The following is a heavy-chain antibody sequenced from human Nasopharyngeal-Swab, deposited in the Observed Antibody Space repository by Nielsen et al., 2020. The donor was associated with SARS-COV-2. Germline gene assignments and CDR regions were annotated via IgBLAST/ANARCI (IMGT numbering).Heavy chain of an antibody. D-gene: IGHD6-19*01. Sequence: AAVKVSCKASGYTFTGYYMHWVRQDPGQGLEWMGRINPNSGGTNYAQKFQGRVTMTRDTSIRTAYMELSRLRSDDTAVYYCARDPTSVAGTGDYYYGMDVWGQGTTVTVSS. V-gene: IGHV1-2*06. CDR3: ARDPTSVAGTGDYYYGMDV. CDR1: GYTFTGYY. CDR2: INPNSGGT. J-gene: IGHJ6*02.